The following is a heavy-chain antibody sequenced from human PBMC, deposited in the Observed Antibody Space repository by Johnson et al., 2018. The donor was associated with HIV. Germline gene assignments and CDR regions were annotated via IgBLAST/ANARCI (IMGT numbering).Heavy chain of an antibody. V-gene: IGHV3-33*03. D-gene: IGHD5-12*01. J-gene: IGHJ3*02. CDR2: IWHDGRDV. CDR3: AKDQHGPLVPTVMRDDAFDI. CDR1: GFTFSSYG. Sequence: QVQLVESGGGVVQPGTSLRLSCAASGFTFSSYGIHWVRQAPGKGLEWVAFIWHDGRDVYYADSVKGRFTVSRDNSKNAVYLQMNSLGAGDTAVYYCAKDQHGPLVPTVMRDDAFDIWGQGTMVTVSS.